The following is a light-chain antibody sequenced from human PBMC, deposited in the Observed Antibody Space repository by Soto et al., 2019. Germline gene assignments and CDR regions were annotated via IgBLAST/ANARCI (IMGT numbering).Light chain of an antibody. CDR1: QSVSSNY. Sequence: SVWTQSPGTLSLSPGERATLSCRASQSVSSNYLAWYQQKPGQAPRLLIYGASTRATGIPDRFSGSGSGTEFTLTISSLKPDDFATYYCQQYNSYRTFGQGTKVDI. V-gene: IGKV3-20*01. CDR2: GAS. CDR3: QQYNSYRT. J-gene: IGKJ1*01.